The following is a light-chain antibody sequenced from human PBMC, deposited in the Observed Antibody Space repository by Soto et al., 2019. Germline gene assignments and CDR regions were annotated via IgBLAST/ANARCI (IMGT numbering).Light chain of an antibody. J-gene: IGKJ4*01. Sequence: DIQMTQSPSSLSASVGDRGSITCQASQDISNYLNWYQQHPGKAPKLLISDASNLETGVPSRFSGSGSGTDFTFTISGLQPEDIATYYCQQYDTLPTDSVPTFGGGTKVEMK. V-gene: IGKV1-33*01. CDR1: QDISNY. CDR2: DAS. CDR3: QQYDTLPTDSVPT.